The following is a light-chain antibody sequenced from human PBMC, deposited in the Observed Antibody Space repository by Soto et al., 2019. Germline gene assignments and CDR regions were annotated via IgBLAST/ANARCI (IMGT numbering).Light chain of an antibody. V-gene: IGLV2-14*01. CDR2: DVS. CDR3: SSYTSSSTI. CDR1: SSDVGGYNY. Sequence: QSALTQPASVSGSPGQSITISCTGTSSDVGGYNYVSWYQQHPGKAPKLMIYDVSNRHSGVSNRFSGSKSGNTTSLTISGLQAEDEADYSCSSYTSSSTIFGGGTKLTVL. J-gene: IGLJ2*01.